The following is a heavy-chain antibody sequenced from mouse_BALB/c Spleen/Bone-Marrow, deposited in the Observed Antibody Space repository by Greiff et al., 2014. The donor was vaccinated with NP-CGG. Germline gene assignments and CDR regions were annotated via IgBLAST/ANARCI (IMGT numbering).Heavy chain of an antibody. Sequence: EVQLVESGGGLVQPGDSLRLSCATSGFTFSDFYMEWVRQPPGKRLEWIAASRNKAKYYTTEYSASVKGRFIVSRDTSQSVLYLQMNALRAEDTAICYCARDVGYGNYFVYWGQGTLVTVSA. D-gene: IGHD2-10*02. V-gene: IGHV7-1*02. CDR1: GFTFSDFY. CDR2: SRNKAKYYTT. J-gene: IGHJ3*01. CDR3: ARDVGYGNYFVY.